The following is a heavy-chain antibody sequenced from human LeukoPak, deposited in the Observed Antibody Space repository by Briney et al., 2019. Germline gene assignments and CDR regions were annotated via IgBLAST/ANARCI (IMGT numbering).Heavy chain of an antibody. Sequence: GGSLRLSCAASGFTFSNYGMSWVRQAPGKGLEWVANIKQDGSEKYYVDSVKGRFTISRDNAKNSLYLQMNSLRAEDTAVYYCARRFHKLEYYFDYWGQGTLVTVSS. D-gene: IGHD3-10*01. CDR2: IKQDGSEK. CDR3: ARRFHKLEYYFDY. CDR1: GFTFSNYG. V-gene: IGHV3-7*03. J-gene: IGHJ4*02.